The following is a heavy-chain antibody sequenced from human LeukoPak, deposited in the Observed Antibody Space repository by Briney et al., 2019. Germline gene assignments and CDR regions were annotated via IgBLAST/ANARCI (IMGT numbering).Heavy chain of an antibody. J-gene: IGHJ2*01. CDR3: ARVWAFGYFDV. Sequence: SETLSLTCTVSAGSIGSTTNFWGWLRQPPGQGLEWIGDMSSSGYSHYNPSLKSRVSISIDTAKNQFSLGLNSVTAADTALYYCARVWAFGYFDVWGRGARVTVSS. CDR2: MSSSGYS. V-gene: IGHV4-39*07. CDR1: AGSIGSTTNF. D-gene: IGHD1-26*01.